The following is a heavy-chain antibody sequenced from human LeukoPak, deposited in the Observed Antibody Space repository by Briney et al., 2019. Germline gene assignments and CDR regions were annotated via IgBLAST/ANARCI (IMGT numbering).Heavy chain of an antibody. CDR1: GFTFSSYG. Sequence: PGGSLRLSCAASGFTFSSYGMHWVRQAPGKGLEWVAVIWYDGSNKYYADSVKGRFTISRDNSKNTLYLQMNSLRAEDTAVYYCATEYSSSPYYYYGMDVWGQGTTVTVSS. CDR3: ATEYSSSPYYYYGMDV. D-gene: IGHD6-6*01. V-gene: IGHV3-33*08. J-gene: IGHJ6*02. CDR2: IWYDGSNK.